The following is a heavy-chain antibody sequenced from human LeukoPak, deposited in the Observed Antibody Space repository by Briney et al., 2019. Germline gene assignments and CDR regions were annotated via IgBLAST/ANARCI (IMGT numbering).Heavy chain of an antibody. V-gene: IGHV3-23*01. CDR2: IAGSGGGT. D-gene: IGHD2-15*01. CDR1: GFTLRNYA. CDR3: AKALTGEDYGMDV. Sequence: GGSLRLSCAASGFTLRNYAMSWVRQAPGKGLDWVSVIAGSGGGTYYADSVKGRFTISRDTSKNTLYLQMNSLRAEDTAVYYCAKALTGEDYGMDVWGQGTTVTVSS. J-gene: IGHJ6*02.